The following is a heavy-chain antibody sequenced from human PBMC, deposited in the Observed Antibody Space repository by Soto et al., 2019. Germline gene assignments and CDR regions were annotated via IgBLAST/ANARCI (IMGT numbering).Heavy chain of an antibody. J-gene: IGHJ3*02. CDR2: IYHSGST. V-gene: IGHV4-4*02. Sequence: SETLSLTCAVSGGSISSSNWWSWVRQPPGKGLEWIGEIYHSGSTNYNPSLKSRVTISVDKSKNQLSLKLSSVTAADTAVYYCASIVVVTANGAPHAFDIWGQGTMVTVSS. CDR1: GGSISSSNW. D-gene: IGHD2-21*02. CDR3: ASIVVVTANGAPHAFDI.